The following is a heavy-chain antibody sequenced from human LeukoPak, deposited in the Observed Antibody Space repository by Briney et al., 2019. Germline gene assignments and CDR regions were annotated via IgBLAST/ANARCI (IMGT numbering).Heavy chain of an antibody. CDR1: GGTFSSYA. J-gene: IGHJ4*02. V-gene: IGHV1-69*04. CDR2: IIPILGIA. Sequence: ASVKVSCKASGGTFSSYAISWVRQAPGQGLEWMGRIIPILGIANYAQKFHGRVTITADKSTSTAYMELSSLRSEDTAVYYCARDQYYDFWSGYPSRYFDYWGQGTLVTVSS. CDR3: ARDQYYDFWSGYPSRYFDY. D-gene: IGHD3-3*01.